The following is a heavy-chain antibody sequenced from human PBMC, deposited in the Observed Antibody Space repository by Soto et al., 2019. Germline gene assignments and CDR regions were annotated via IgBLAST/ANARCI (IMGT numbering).Heavy chain of an antibody. J-gene: IGHJ4*02. D-gene: IGHD6-19*01. V-gene: IGHV4-39*01. CDR3: ARLGSSGWYQGSYFDY. CDR1: GGSITRNNHY. CDR2: ILYSGSI. Sequence: QLQLQESGPGLVKPSETLSLTCTVSGGSITRNNHYWGWIRQSPGKGLGWIGSILYSGSINYNPSLKSRVTISVETSKNQFSLKMSSVTAADTAVYYCARLGSSGWYQGSYFDYWGQGTLVTVSS.